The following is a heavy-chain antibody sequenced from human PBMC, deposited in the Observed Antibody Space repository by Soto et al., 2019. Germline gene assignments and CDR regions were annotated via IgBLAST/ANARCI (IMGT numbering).Heavy chain of an antibody. CDR3: ARDHYCSGGSCYSGGTYYYGMDV. CDR1: GGTFSSYA. J-gene: IGHJ6*02. CDR2: IIPIFGTA. Sequence: ASVKVSCKASGGTFSSYAISWVRQAPGQGLEWMGGIIPIFGTANYAQKFQGRVTITADESTSTAYMELSSLRSEDTAVYYCARDHYCSGGSCYSGGTYYYGMDVWGQGTTVTVSS. D-gene: IGHD2-15*01. V-gene: IGHV1-69*13.